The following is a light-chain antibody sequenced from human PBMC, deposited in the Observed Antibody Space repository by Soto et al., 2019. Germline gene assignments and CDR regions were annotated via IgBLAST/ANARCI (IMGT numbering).Light chain of an antibody. CDR2: GAS. CDR1: QNVATN. Sequence: EAVLTQSPATLSVSPGEGATLFCRASQNVATNLAWYQQRPGQAPRLLIYGASKRAIGLPARFSGSGSGTEFTLTITSLQSEDFAVYYCQQYNNWPQTFGQGTKVEIK. V-gene: IGKV3-15*01. J-gene: IGKJ1*01. CDR3: QQYNNWPQT.